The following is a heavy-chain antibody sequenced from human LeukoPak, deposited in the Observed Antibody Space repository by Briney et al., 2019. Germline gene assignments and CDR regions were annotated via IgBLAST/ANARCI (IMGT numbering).Heavy chain of an antibody. J-gene: IGHJ4*02. V-gene: IGHV3-74*01. CDR1: GFPFSSHW. Sequence: PGGPLRLSCAATGFPFSSHWMHWVRQAPGKGLVWVSRINDDASSTSYAASVKGRFTISSDNAENTLYLQMSSLRAEDTAVYYCARGGSLPFASWGQGTLVTVSS. D-gene: IGHD1-14*01. CDR2: INDDASST. CDR3: ARGGSLPFAS.